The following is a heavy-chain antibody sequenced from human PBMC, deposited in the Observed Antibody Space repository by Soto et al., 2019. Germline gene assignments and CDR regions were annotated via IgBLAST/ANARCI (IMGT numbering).Heavy chain of an antibody. CDR1: GGSISSYY. CDR3: ARGGPYYYDSSDSFDY. CDR2: IYTSGST. J-gene: IGHJ4*02. D-gene: IGHD3-22*01. V-gene: IGHV4-4*07. Sequence: PSETLSLTCTVSGGSISSYYWSWIRQPAGKGLEWIGRIYTSGSTNYNPSLKSRVTMSVDTSKNQFSLKLSSVTAADTAVYYCARGGPYYYDSSDSFDYWGQGTLVTVSS.